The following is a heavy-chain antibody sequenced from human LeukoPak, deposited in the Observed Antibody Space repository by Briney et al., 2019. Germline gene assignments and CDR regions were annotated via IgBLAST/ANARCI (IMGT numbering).Heavy chain of an antibody. J-gene: IGHJ4*02. D-gene: IGHD5-24*01. CDR1: GSSFTSYW. CDR2: IYPGDSDS. Sequence: GGFLKISCKGSGSSFTSYWIGWVRQMPGKGLEWMGIIYPGDSDSRYSPSFQGQVTISADKSISTAYLQWNSLKASDTAMYYCARLRDAYPDYWGQGTLITVSS. CDR3: ARLRDAYPDY. V-gene: IGHV5-51*01.